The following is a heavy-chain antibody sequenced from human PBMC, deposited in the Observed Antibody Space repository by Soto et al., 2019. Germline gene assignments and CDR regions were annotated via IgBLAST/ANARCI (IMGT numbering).Heavy chain of an antibody. J-gene: IGHJ4*02. Sequence: QITLKESGPALVKPTQTLTLTCTFSGFSLSTSGVGVGWIRQPPGKALEWLALIYWDDDKRYSPSLKSRLAITQDTSKIQVVLTMTNVDPVDTATYYCLHRAEPPRGGYYFDSWGQGTLVTVSS. V-gene: IGHV2-5*02. CDR1: GFSLSTSGVG. CDR3: LHRAEPPRGGYYFDS. D-gene: IGHD1-26*01. CDR2: IYWDDDK.